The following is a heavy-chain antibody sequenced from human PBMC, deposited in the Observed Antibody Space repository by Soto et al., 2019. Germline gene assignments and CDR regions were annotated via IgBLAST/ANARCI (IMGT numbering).Heavy chain of an antibody. CDR2: INPNSGGT. Sequence: ASVKVSCKASGYTFTGYYMHWVRQAPGQGLEWMGWINPNSGGTNYAQKFQGRVTMTRDTSISTAYMELSRLRSDDTAVYYCARGYYGSGSGNWFDPWGQGTLVTVSS. CDR3: ARGYYGSGSGNWFDP. J-gene: IGHJ5*02. CDR1: GYTFTGYY. V-gene: IGHV1-2*02. D-gene: IGHD3-10*01.